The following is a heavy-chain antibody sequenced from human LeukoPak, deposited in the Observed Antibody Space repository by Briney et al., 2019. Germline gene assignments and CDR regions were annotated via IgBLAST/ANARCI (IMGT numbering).Heavy chain of an antibody. CDR3: ARAKRGYSYGMFDY. Sequence: GGSLRLSCAASGFTFSSNAMSWVRQAPGKGLEWVSGISGSGGSTYYADSVKGRFTISRDNSKNRLYLQMNSLRAEDTAVYYCARAKRGYSYGMFDYWGQGTLVTVSS. CDR2: ISGSGGST. J-gene: IGHJ4*02. D-gene: IGHD5-18*01. CDR1: GFTFSSNA. V-gene: IGHV3-23*01.